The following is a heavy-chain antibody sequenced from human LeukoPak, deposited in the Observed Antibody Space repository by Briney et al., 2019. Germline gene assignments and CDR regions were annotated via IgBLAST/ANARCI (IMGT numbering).Heavy chain of an antibody. CDR2: ISSSSSTI. CDR3: AREGNYYDSSGPGAFDI. CDR1: GFAFSSYA. Sequence: GGSLRLSCAASGFAFSSYAMTWVRQAPGKGLEWVSYISSSSSTIYYADSVKGRFTISRDNAKNSLYLQMNSLRAEDTAVYYCAREGNYYDSSGPGAFDIWGQGTMVTVSS. V-gene: IGHV3-48*01. D-gene: IGHD3-22*01. J-gene: IGHJ3*02.